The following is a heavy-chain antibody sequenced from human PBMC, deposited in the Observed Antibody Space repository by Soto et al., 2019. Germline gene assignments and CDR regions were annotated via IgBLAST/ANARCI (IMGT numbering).Heavy chain of an antibody. D-gene: IGHD3-10*01. Sequence: PSETLSLTCVVSGGSLSSYYWRWIRQPPGKGLEWIGYIYYSGSTNYNPPLKSRVTISVDTSKNSLYLQMNSLRDEDTAVYYCARVLKLGWFDPWGQGTLVTVSS. CDR2: IYYSGST. V-gene: IGHV4-59*12. CDR3: ARVLKLGWFDP. J-gene: IGHJ5*02. CDR1: GGSLSSYY.